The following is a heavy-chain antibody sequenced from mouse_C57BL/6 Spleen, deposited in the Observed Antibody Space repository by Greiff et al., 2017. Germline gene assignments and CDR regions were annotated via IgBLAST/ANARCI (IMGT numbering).Heavy chain of an antibody. Sequence: VQLKQSGPELVKPGASVKISCKASGYSFTGYYMNWVKQSPEKSLEWIGEINPSTGGTTYNQKFKAKATLTVDKSSSTAYMQLKSLTSEDSAVYYCARNYGSSSWFAYWGQGTLVTVSA. CDR3: ARNYGSSSWFAY. D-gene: IGHD1-1*01. V-gene: IGHV1-42*01. J-gene: IGHJ3*01. CDR2: INPSTGGT. CDR1: GYSFTGYY.